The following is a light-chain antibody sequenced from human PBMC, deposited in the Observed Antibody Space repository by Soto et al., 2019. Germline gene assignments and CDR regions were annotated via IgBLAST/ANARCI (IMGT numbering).Light chain of an antibody. J-gene: IGKJ1*01. CDR2: AAS. V-gene: IGKV1-8*01. Sequence: AIRMTQSPSSFSASTGAIVTITCRASQGVSSYLAWYQQKPGKAPKLLIYAASTLQNGVPSRFSGSGSGTDFTLTISCLQSEDFATYSCQQYDSYPQTFGQGTQVEIK. CDR3: QQYDSYPQT. CDR1: QGVSSY.